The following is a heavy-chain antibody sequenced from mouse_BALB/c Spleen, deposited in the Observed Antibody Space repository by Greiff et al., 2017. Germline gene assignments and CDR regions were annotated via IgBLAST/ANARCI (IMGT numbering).Heavy chain of an antibody. CDR1: GFTFSDFY. Sequence: EVKVVESGGGLVQPGGSLRLSCATSGFTFSDFYMEWVRQPPGKRLEWIAASRNKANDYTTEYSASVKGRFIVSRDTSQSILYLQMNALRAEDTAIYDCARDAGYDGTYWGQGTLVTVSA. J-gene: IGHJ3*01. CDR3: ARDAGYDGTY. CDR2: SRNKANDYTT. D-gene: IGHD2-14*01. V-gene: IGHV7-1*02.